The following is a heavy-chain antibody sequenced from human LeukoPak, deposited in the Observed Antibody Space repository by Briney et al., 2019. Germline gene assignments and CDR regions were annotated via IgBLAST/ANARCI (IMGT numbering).Heavy chain of an antibody. CDR2: IYSDGST. D-gene: IGHD5-24*01. CDR3: ARGRRDSYNYDWFDP. V-gene: IGHV3-66*01. J-gene: IGHJ5*02. CDR1: GFTVSSNY. Sequence: GGSLRLSCAASGFTVSSNYMSWVRQAPGKGLEWVSVIYSDGSTYYADSVKGRFTISRDNSKNTLYLQMNSLRAEDTAVYYCARGRRDSYNYDWFDPWGQGTLVTVSS.